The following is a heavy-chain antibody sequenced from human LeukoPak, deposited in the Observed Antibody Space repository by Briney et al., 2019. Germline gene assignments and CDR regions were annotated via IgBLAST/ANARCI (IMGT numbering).Heavy chain of an antibody. V-gene: IGHV6-1*01. D-gene: IGHD3-10*01. CDR3: ARDGVWFGELSYYYYGMDV. CDR2: TYYRSKWYN. Sequence: SQTLSLTGAISGDSVSSNSAAWNRIRQSPSRGLEWLGRTYYRSKWYNDYAVSVKSRITINPDTSKNQFSLQLNSVTPEDTAVYYCARDGVWFGELSYYYYGMDVWGQGTTVTVSS. CDR1: GDSVSSNSAA. J-gene: IGHJ6*02.